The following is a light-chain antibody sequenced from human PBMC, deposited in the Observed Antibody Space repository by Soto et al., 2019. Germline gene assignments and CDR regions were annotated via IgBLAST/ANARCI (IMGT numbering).Light chain of an antibody. CDR2: DVS. J-gene: IGKJ1*01. V-gene: IGKV1-5*01. CDR3: QQYKSYWT. Sequence: DIQMTQSPSTLPASVGDRVTLTCRASQSVRSWLAWYQQKPGRAPKFLIYDVSSLESGVPSRFSGSGSGTEFTLTISSLQPDDFATYYCQQYKSYWTFGQGTKV. CDR1: QSVRSW.